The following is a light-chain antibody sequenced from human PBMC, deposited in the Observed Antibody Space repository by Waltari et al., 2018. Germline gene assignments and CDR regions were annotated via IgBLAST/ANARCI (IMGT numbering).Light chain of an antibody. CDR3: MQARQTPFT. Sequence: EIVMTQSPLSLPVTPGEPASISCRSSQSLRHLNGYNYLDWYLQKPGQSPKLLIYLGSSRASGVPGRCSGSGSGTDFTLLISRVEADDVGVYYCMQARQTPFTFGQGNKLEI. V-gene: IGKV2-28*01. CDR2: LGS. CDR1: QSLRHLNGYNY. J-gene: IGKJ2*01.